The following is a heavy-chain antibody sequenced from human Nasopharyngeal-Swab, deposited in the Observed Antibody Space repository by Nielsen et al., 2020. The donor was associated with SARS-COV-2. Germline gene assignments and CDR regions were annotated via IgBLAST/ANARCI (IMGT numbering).Heavy chain of an antibody. J-gene: IGHJ5*02. V-gene: IGHV1-24*01. CDR1: GYTLTELS. D-gene: IGHD3-3*01. CDR3: ARNPGVVLEYGWFDP. CDR2: FDPEDGET. Sequence: ASVKVSCKVSGYTLTELSMHWARQAPGKGLEWMGGFDPEDGETIYAQKFQGRVTMTEDTSTDTAYMELSSLRSEDTAVYYCARNPGVVLEYGWFDPWGQGTLVTVSS.